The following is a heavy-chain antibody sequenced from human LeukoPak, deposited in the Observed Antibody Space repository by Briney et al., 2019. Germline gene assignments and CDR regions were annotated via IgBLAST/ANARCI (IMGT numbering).Heavy chain of an antibody. J-gene: IGHJ4*02. Sequence: SETLSLTCTVSGGPISNNSYYWGWIRQPPGRGLEWIGSFYYSGSTYYNPSLKSRVTISVDPSKNQFSLKVTSVTAADTAVYYCARLSSGWYDTDYWGQGTLVTVSS. V-gene: IGHV4-39*01. CDR1: GGPISNNSYY. CDR3: ARLSSGWYDTDY. CDR2: FYYSGST. D-gene: IGHD6-19*01.